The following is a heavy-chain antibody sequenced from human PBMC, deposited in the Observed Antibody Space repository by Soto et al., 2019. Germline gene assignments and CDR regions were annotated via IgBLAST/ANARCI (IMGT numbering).Heavy chain of an antibody. Sequence: GGSLRLSCAASGFTFSDYYISWIRQAPGKGLEWVSYISSSSSYTNYADSVKGRFTISRDNAKDSLYLQMNSLRAEDTAVYYCARDRAYNCFDVWGQGTLVTVSS. V-gene: IGHV3-11*05. J-gene: IGHJ5*02. CDR1: GFTFSDYY. CDR2: ISSSSSYT. CDR3: ARDRAYNCFDV.